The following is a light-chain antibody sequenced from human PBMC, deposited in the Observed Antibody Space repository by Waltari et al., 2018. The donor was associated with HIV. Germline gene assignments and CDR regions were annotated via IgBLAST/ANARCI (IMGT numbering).Light chain of an antibody. CDR3: CSYAGGITHVL. CDR1: STDIGSYDL. V-gene: IGLV2-23*02. Sequence: QSALTQPASVSGSPGQSITISCTGMSTDIGSYDLVSWYQQHQGNAPKLMIYGVTKRPSGVSNRFSGSKSGNTASLTISGLQAEDEADYHCCSYAGGITHVLFGGGTKLTVL. CDR2: GVT. J-gene: IGLJ2*01.